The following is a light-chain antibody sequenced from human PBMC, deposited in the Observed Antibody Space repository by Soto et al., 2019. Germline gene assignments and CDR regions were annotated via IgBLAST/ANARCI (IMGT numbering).Light chain of an antibody. J-gene: IGLJ3*02. V-gene: IGLV2-8*01. Sequence: QSALTQPPSASGSPGQSVTISCTGTSSDIGAYDYVSWYQQHPGKAPKLMIYEVSQRPSGVPDRFSGSKSGNTASLTVSGLQLEDEADYYCSSYTTRTSLVFGGGTKLTVL. CDR2: EVS. CDR3: SSYTTRTSLV. CDR1: SSDIGAYDY.